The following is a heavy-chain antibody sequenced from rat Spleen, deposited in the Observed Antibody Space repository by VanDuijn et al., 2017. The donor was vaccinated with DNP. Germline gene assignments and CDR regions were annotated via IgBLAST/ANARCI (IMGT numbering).Heavy chain of an antibody. CDR3: ARDRITSFDY. CDR1: GFTFSDSY. V-gene: IGHV5-20*01. Sequence: EVQLVESGGGLVQPGGSLKLSCAASGFTFSDSYMAWVRQAATKGLEWVATIDSSGYRTYYADSVKGRFSISRNNAKSSQYLQMNSLRSEDTATYYCARDRITSFDYWGQGVMVTVSS. J-gene: IGHJ2*01. CDR2: IDSSGYRT. D-gene: IGHD1-10*01.